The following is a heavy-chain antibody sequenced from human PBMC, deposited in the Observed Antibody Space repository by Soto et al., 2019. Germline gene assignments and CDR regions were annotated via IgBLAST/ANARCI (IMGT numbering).Heavy chain of an antibody. J-gene: IGHJ6*02. CDR2: IDPSDSYT. Sequence: PGESLKISCKGSGYSFTSYWISWVRQMPGKGLEWMGRIDPSDSYTNYSPSFQGHVTISADKSISTAYLQWSSLKASDTAMYYCASGLWLDYYYYYGMDVWGQGTTVTVSS. D-gene: IGHD6-19*01. CDR3: ASGLWLDYYYYYGMDV. V-gene: IGHV5-10-1*01. CDR1: GYSFTSYW.